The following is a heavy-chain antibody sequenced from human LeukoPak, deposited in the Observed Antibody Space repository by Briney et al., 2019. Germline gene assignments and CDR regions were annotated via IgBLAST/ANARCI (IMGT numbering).Heavy chain of an antibody. CDR2: ISGDGAGT. CDR1: GFTFDDYA. V-gene: IGHV3-43*02. CDR3: ATDRGSYRTGSFDY. Sequence: PGGSLRLSCAASGFTFDDYAMRWVRQAPGTGLAWVSLISGDGAGTYYADSVKGRFTISRDNSKNSLYLQMNSLRTEDTALYYCATDRGSYRTGSFDYWGQGTLVTVSS. J-gene: IGHJ4*02. D-gene: IGHD3-16*01.